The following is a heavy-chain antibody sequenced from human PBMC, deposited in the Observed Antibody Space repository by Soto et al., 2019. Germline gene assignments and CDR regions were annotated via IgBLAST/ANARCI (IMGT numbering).Heavy chain of an antibody. D-gene: IGHD3-22*01. CDR3: TGAYYDVSGYSLDP. CDR2: IYYGGSI. J-gene: IGHJ5*02. V-gene: IGHV4-59*01. CDR1: GGSISSGY. Sequence: SETLSLTCSVSGGSISSGYWTWIRQPPGKGLEWIGYIYYGGSINYNPSLKSRVIISVDTAKNQFSLRLSSVSAADTAVYYCTGAYYDVSGYSLDPWRQGTSVTVS.